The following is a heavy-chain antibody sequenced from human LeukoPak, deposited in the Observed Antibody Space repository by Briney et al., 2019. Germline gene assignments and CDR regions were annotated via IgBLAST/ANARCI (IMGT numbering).Heavy chain of an antibody. Sequence: SETLSLTCVVSGGSISSSNWWSWVRQPPGKGLEWIGEIFHSGSTNYNPSLKSRVTMSVDKSKNQFSQNLNSVTAADTAVYYCLYGGNSGDWVYWGQGTLVTVSS. CDR3: LYGGNSGDWVY. V-gene: IGHV4-4*02. J-gene: IGHJ4*02. CDR1: GGSISSSNW. D-gene: IGHD4-23*01. CDR2: IFHSGST.